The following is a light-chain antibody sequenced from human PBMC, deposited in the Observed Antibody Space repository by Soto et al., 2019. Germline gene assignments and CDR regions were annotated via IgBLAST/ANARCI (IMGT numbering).Light chain of an antibody. CDR2: DAS. V-gene: IGKV1-33*01. Sequence: DIQMTQSPSSLSASVGDRVTITCQASQDISNYLNWYQQKPGKAPKLLIYDASNLDAGVPLRFSGSGFGTDFTFTISSLQPEDIATYYCQQYENLPLTFGGGTKVEI. CDR3: QQYENLPLT. CDR1: QDISNY. J-gene: IGKJ4*01.